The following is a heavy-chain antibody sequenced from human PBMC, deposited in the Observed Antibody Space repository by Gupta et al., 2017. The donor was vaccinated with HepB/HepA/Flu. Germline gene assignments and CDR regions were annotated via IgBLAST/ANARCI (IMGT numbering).Heavy chain of an antibody. CDR3: TKANKRRGGLDP. CDR2: ISGSGYST. D-gene: IGHD1/OR15-1a*01. CDR1: GFSFSSYA. V-gene: IGHV3-23*01. J-gene: IGHJ5*02. Sequence: GLGFVQPGGSLRISCAASGFSFSSYAVSWVRQPLGKGLEWVSLISGSGYSTYDADSVKGRFTIYRDNAKNKLYLRMNRLREEETAVYYWTKANKRRGGLDPWVQCTLVPVS.